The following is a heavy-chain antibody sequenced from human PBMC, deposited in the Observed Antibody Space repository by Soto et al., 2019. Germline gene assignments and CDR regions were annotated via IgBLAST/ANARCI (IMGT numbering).Heavy chain of an antibody. V-gene: IGHV4-31*03. Sequence: PSETLSLTCTVSGGSISSGGYYWSWIRQHPGKGLEWIGYIYYSGSTYYNPSLKSRVTISVDTSKNQFSLKLSSVTAADTAVYYCATSVDQLTFDYWGQGTQVTVSS. D-gene: IGHD1-1*01. J-gene: IGHJ4*02. CDR1: GGSISSGGYY. CDR3: ATSVDQLTFDY. CDR2: IYYSGST.